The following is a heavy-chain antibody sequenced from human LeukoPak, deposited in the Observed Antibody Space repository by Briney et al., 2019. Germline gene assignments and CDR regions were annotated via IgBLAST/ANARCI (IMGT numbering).Heavy chain of an antibody. CDR1: GYTFTGYY. Sequence: ASVKLSCKASGYTFTGYYMHWVRQAPGQGLEWMGWINPNSGGTNYAQKFQGRVTMTRDTSISTAYMELSRLRSDDTAVYYCARDNSSSWYSTEYYYYYMDVWGKGTTVTVSS. V-gene: IGHV1-2*02. CDR2: INPNSGGT. D-gene: IGHD6-13*01. CDR3: ARDNSSSWYSTEYYYYYMDV. J-gene: IGHJ6*03.